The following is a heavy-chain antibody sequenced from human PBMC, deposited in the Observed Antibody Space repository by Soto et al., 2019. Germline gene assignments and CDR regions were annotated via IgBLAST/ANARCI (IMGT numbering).Heavy chain of an antibody. CDR3: AREPDCSSTSCSDIAPYYYYYGMDV. CDR2: IIPIFGTA. V-gene: IGHV1-69*13. Sequence: GXSVKGSCKAPGGTFSSYAISWVRQAPVQGLEWMGGIIPIFGTANYAQKFQGRVTITADESTSTAYMELSSLRSEDTAVYYCAREPDCSSTSCSDIAPYYYYYGMDVWGQGTKVTVYS. CDR1: GGTFSSYA. D-gene: IGHD2-2*01. J-gene: IGHJ6*02.